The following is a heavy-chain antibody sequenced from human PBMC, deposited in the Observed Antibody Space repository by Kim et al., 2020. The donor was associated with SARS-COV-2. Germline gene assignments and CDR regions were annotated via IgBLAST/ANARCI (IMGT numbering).Heavy chain of an antibody. J-gene: IGHJ3*02. CDR1: GYTFTSYG. Sequence: ASVKVSCKASGYTFTSYGISWVRQAPGQGLEWMGWISAYNGNTNYAQNLQGRVTMTTNTSTSTAYMELRSLRSDDTAMYYCARAYYYDSSGYNDAFDIWGQGTMVTVSS. CDR3: ARAYYYDSSGYNDAFDI. V-gene: IGHV1-18*01. CDR2: ISAYNGNT. D-gene: IGHD3-22*01.